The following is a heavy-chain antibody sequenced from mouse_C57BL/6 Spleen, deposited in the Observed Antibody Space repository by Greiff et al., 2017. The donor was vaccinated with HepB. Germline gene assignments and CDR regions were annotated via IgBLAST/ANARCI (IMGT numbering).Heavy chain of an antibody. V-gene: IGHV1-9*01. CDR1: GYTFTGYW. D-gene: IGHD2-14*01. CDR3: ARLGVRSIDF. J-gene: IGHJ4*01. Sequence: QVQLQQSGAELMKPGASVKLSCKATGYTFTGYWIEWVKQRPGHGLEWIGEILPGSGSNNYNEKFKGKATFTADTSSNTAYMQLSSLTTEVSAIDCWARLGVRSIDFWGQGTSVTVSS. CDR2: ILPGSGSN.